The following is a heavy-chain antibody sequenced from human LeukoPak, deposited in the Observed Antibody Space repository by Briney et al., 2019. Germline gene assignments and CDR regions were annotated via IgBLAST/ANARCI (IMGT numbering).Heavy chain of an antibody. Sequence: PSETLSLTCAAYGDSFSAYYWSWIRQPPGKGLEWIGEINHSGVTNYNPSLESRVTISVDSSENQFSLKLNSVTAADTAVYYCASRLGHCSGGSCYPHFDYWGQGTLVTVSS. CDR1: GDSFSAYY. CDR3: ASRLGHCSGGSCYPHFDY. CDR2: INHSGVT. J-gene: IGHJ4*02. D-gene: IGHD2-15*01. V-gene: IGHV4-34*01.